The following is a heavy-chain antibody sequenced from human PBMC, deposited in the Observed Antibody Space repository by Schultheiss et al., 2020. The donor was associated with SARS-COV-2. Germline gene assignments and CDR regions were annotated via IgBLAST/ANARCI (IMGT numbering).Heavy chain of an antibody. CDR3: ARRRQDTSAYSFFDS. D-gene: IGHD4-11*01. V-gene: IGHV4-59*08. CDR2: MYYSVNT. CDR1: GASISSYY. J-gene: IGHJ4*02. Sequence: SETLSLTCTVSGASISSYYWSWIRQPPGKGLEWIGYMYYSVNTWYNPSLKSRVTISGDTSKNQFSLTLSSVTAADTAVYYCARRRQDTSAYSFFDSWGQGTLVTGSS.